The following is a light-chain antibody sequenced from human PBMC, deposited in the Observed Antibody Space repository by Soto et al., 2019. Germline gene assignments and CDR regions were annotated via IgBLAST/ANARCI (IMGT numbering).Light chain of an antibody. J-gene: IGKJ2*01. CDR3: QQYGGVPYT. V-gene: IGKV3-20*01. Sequence: EIVLTQSPGTLSLSPGQRATLSCRASESISRDYLAWYQQRLGQAPRLLIYGASSGATGIPDRFSGSGSGTDVTLTISRLEPEEFAIYYCQQYGGVPYTFGQGTKLEIK. CDR1: ESISRDY. CDR2: GAS.